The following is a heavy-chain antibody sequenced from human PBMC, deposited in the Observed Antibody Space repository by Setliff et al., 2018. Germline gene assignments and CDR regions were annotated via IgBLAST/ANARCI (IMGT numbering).Heavy chain of an antibody. D-gene: IGHD3-16*01. CDR3: ARSDHLVVDGFDV. Sequence: ASVKVSCKASGYTFTGYYMYWVRQAPGQGLEWMGRINPSSGATIYAQKFQGWVTMTRDTSITTAYMELSRLTSDDMAVYFCARSDHLVVDGFDVWGQGTMVTVSS. V-gene: IGHV1-2*04. CDR2: INPSSGAT. J-gene: IGHJ3*01. CDR1: GYTFTGYY.